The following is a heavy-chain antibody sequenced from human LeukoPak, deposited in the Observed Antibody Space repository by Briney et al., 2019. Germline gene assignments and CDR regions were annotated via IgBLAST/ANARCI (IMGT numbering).Heavy chain of an antibody. CDR3: ARPSSDILSSPDY. Sequence: RSGESLKISCKGSGYSFTSYWIGWVRQMPGKGLEWMGIIYPGDSDTRYSPSFQGQVTISADKSISTAYLQWSSLKASDTAMYYCARPSSDILSSPDYWGQGTLVTVSS. CDR2: IYPGDSDT. CDR1: GYSFTSYW. V-gene: IGHV5-51*01. D-gene: IGHD3-9*01. J-gene: IGHJ4*02.